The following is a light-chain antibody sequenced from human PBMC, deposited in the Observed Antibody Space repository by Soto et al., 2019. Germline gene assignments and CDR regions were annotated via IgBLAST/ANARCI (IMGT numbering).Light chain of an antibody. V-gene: IGLV2-8*01. CDR2: DVS. CDR1: SSDVGGFNY. J-gene: IGLJ2*01. Sequence: QSVLTQPPSASGSPGQSVTISCTETSSDVGGFNYVSWHQQHPGKAPKLMIYDVSKRPSGVPDRFSGSKSGNTASLTISGLQAEDEADYYCCSYAGSFGGGTKLTVL. CDR3: CSYAGS.